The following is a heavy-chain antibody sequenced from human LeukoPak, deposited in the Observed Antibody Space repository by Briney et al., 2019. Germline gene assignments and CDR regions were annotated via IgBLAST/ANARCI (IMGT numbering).Heavy chain of an antibody. V-gene: IGHV3-48*03. J-gene: IGHJ4*02. Sequence: PGGSPRLSCAASGFTFSSYEMNWVRQAPGKGLEWVSYISSSGSTIYYADSVKGRFTISRDNAKDSLYLQMNSLRAEDTAVYFCARGPMLVITTIFDYWGQGTLVTVSS. CDR1: GFTFSSYE. D-gene: IGHD3-22*01. CDR3: ARGPMLVITTIFDY. CDR2: ISSSGSTI.